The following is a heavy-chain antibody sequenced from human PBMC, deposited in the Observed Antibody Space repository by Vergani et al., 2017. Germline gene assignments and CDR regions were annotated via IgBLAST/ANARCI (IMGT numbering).Heavy chain of an antibody. D-gene: IGHD6-13*01. CDR1: GFSFSSYG. Sequence: QVQLVESGGGVVQPGRSLRLSCAASGFSFSSYGMHWVRQAPGKGLEWVTVIWYDGSNKYYADSVKGRFTISRDSSKNTLYLQMNSLRAEDTAVYYCARDLGPLAAAGTLAGYWGQGTLVTVSS. CDR3: ARDLGPLAAAGTLAGY. J-gene: IGHJ4*02. V-gene: IGHV3-33*01. CDR2: IWYDGSNK.